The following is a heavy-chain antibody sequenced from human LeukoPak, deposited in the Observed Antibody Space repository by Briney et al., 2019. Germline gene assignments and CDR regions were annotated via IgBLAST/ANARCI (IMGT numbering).Heavy chain of an antibody. J-gene: IGHJ4*02. V-gene: IGHV3-21*01. Sequence: GGSLRLSCAASGFTFSSYSMNWVRQAPGKGLEWVSSISSSSSYIYYADSVKGRFAISRDNAKNSLYLQMNSLRAEDTAVYYCARSDSGYDYDDYWGQGTLVTVSS. D-gene: IGHD5-12*01. CDR3: ARSDSGYDYDDY. CDR1: GFTFSSYS. CDR2: ISSSSSYI.